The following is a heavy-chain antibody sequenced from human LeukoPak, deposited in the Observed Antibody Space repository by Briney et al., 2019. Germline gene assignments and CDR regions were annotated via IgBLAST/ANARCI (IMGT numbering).Heavy chain of an antibody. CDR1: GYTFTAYY. CDR2: INPSGGGT. J-gene: IGHJ4*02. V-gene: IGHV1-2*02. Sequence: ASVKVSCKASGYTFTAYYMHWVRQAPGQGLEWMGWINPSGGGTKYAQKFQGGVTMTRDTSINTAYMELSRLTSDDTAVYYCARGSNYYDYLDGDYWGQGTLVTVSS. CDR3: ARGSNYYDYLDGDY. D-gene: IGHD3-22*01.